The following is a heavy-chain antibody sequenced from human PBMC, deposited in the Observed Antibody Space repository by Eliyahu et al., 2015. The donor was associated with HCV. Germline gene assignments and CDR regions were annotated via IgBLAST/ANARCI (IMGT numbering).Heavy chain of an antibody. CDR3: ARDLIPEELGYCSGGSCVVDAFDI. D-gene: IGHD2-15*01. J-gene: IGHJ3*02. CDR1: GYTFTSYG. V-gene: IGHV1-18*01. CDR2: SSAYNGNT. Sequence: QVQLVQSGAEVKKPGASVKVSCKASGYTFTSYGISWVRQAPGQGLEWMGWSSAYNGNTNYAQKLQGRVTMTTDTSTSTAYMELRSLRSDDTAVYYCARDLIPEELGYCSGGSCVVDAFDIWGQGTMVTVSS.